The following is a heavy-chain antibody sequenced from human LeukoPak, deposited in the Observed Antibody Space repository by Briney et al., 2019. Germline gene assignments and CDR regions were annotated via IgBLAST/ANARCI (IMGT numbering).Heavy chain of an antibody. CDR2: ISAYNGNT. V-gene: IGHV1-18*01. Sequence: ASVKVSCKASGYTFTSYGISWVRQAPGHGLEWMGWISAYNGNTNYAQKLQGRVTMTTDTSTSTAYMELRSLRSDDTAVYYCARVQDTYYYDSSGYYPLDYWGQGTLVTVSS. CDR3: ARVQDTYYYDSSGYYPLDY. CDR1: GYTFTSYG. J-gene: IGHJ4*02. D-gene: IGHD3-22*01.